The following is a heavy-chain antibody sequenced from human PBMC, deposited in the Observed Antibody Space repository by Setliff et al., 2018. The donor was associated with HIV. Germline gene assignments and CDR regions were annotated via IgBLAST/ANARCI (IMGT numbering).Heavy chain of an antibody. D-gene: IGHD3-22*01. CDR3: ARGGEYYSDSGGIYYYMDV. V-gene: IGHV3-74*01. CDR1: GFTFSSYW. CDR2: MNTDGSST. J-gene: IGHJ6*03. Sequence: PGGSLRLSCAASGFTFSSYWMHWVRQAPGKGLVWVFGMNTDGSSTRYADSVKGRFTISRDDAKNSLFLQMNSLRAEDTAVYYCARGGEYYSDSGGIYYYMDVWGKGTTVTVSS.